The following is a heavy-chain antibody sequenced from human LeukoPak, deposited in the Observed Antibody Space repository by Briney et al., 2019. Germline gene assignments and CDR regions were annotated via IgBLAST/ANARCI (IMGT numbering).Heavy chain of an antibody. CDR1: GGTFSSYA. Sequence: ASVKVSCKASGGTFSSYAISWVRQAPGQGFEWMGRIIPIFGTANYAQKFQGRVTITADKSTSTAYMELSSLRSEDTAVYYCAFTEPPITGIPRYYFDYWGQGTLVTVSS. CDR3: AFTEPPITGIPRYYFDY. CDR2: IIPIFGTA. J-gene: IGHJ4*02. D-gene: IGHD1-20*01. V-gene: IGHV1-69*06.